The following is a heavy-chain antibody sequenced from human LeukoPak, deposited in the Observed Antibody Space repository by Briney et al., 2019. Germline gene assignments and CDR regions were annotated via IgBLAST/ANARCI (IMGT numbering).Heavy chain of an antibody. D-gene: IGHD5-12*01. CDR2: IYYSGST. V-gene: IGHV4-59*01. Sequence: SETLSLTCTVSGGSISSYYWSWIRQPPGKGLEWIGYIYYSGSTNYNPSLRSRVTISVDTSKNQYSLKLSSVTAADTAVYYCARVRVDIVAFDYWGRGTLVTVSS. J-gene: IGHJ4*02. CDR3: ARVRVDIVAFDY. CDR1: GGSISSYY.